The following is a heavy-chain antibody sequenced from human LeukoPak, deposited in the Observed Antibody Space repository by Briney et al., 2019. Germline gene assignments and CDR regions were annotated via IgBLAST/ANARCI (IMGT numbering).Heavy chain of an antibody. CDR1: GFTFSSYA. D-gene: IGHD6-19*01. CDR2: IWYDGSNK. CDR3: ARELEIAVAGTLGY. V-gene: IGHV3-33*01. J-gene: IGHJ4*02. Sequence: LAGGSLRLSCAASGFTFSSYAMHWVRHAPGKGLEWVAVIWYDGSNKYYADSVKGRFTISRDHSKNTLYLQMKSLRAEDTAVYYCARELEIAVAGTLGYWGQGTLVTVSS.